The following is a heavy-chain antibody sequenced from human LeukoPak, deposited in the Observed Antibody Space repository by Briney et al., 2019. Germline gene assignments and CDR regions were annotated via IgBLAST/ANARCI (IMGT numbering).Heavy chain of an antibody. CDR1: EFTFSSHN. Sequence: PGTSLRLSCAASEFTFSSHNMHWVRQAPGKGLEWVSYISSSGSTIYYADSVKGRFTISRDNAKNSLYLQMNSLRAEDTAVYYCASSSKRYYDYVWGSYRYQDYWGQGTLVTVSS. CDR3: ASSSKRYYDYVWGSYRYQDY. D-gene: IGHD3-16*02. J-gene: IGHJ4*02. CDR2: ISSSGSTI. V-gene: IGHV3-48*03.